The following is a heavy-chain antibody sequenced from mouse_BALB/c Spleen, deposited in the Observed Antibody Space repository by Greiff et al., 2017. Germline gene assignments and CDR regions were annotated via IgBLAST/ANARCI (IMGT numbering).Heavy chain of an antibody. Sequence: VKLQESGAELARPGASVKLSCKASGYTFTGYWMQWVKQRPGQGLEWIGAIYPGDGDPRYTQKFKGTATLTADKSSSTAYMQLSSLASEDSAVYYCARGGLGMHAMDYWGQGTSVTVSS. CDR3: ARGGLGMHAMDY. D-gene: IGHD4-1*01. J-gene: IGHJ4*01. V-gene: IGHV1-87*01. CDR2: IYPGDGDP. CDR1: GYTFTGYW.